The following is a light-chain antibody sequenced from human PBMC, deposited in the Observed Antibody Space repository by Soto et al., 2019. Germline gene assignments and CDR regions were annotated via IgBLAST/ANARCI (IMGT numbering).Light chain of an antibody. CDR2: LAS. J-gene: IGKJ2*01. CDR3: LHHNVYPPV. Sequence: DLQMTQSPSSLSASVGDTVTITCRASQHITNDCAWYQQKAGRAPKCLILLASRLQTGVPSRFSGSGSGTEFTLTISSLQPEDFATYYCLHHNVYPPVFGQGTKVEIK. CDR1: QHITND. V-gene: IGKV1-17*01.